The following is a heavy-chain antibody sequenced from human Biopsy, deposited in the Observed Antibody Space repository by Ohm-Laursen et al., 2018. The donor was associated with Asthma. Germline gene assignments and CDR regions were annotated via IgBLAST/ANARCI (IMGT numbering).Heavy chain of an antibody. Sequence: SLRLSCTASGFTFSSYAMHWVRQAPGRGLELVAVISYDGYKKYYADSVKGRFTISRDNSKNTLYLQMNSLRDEDTAVYYCALKYRNSVFPEYGMDVWGQGTTVTVSS. CDR1: GFTFSSYA. J-gene: IGHJ6*02. V-gene: IGHV3-30-3*01. D-gene: IGHD4-11*01. CDR2: ISYDGYKK. CDR3: ALKYRNSVFPEYGMDV.